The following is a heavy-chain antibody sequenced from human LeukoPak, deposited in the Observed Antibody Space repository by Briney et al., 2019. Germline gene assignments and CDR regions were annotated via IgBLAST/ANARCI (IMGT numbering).Heavy chain of an antibody. CDR3: AKDGGLWVSAHWGDS. CDR2: ITTGDGNT. J-gene: IGHJ4*02. D-gene: IGHD7-27*01. Sequence: PGGSLRLSCTASGFTFSGYTMTWVRQAPGKGLKWVSTITTGDGNTYYADSVKGRFTVSRDDSENTLYLQMNSLRAEDTAVYYCAKDGGLWVSAHWGDSWGRGTLVTVSS. V-gene: IGHV3-23*01. CDR1: GFTFSGYT.